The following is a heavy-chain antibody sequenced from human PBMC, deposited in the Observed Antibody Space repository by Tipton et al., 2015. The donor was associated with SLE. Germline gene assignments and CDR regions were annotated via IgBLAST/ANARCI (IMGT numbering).Heavy chain of an antibody. CDR3: ATTNWVEMATSDAFDI. CDR2: IYYSGST. CDR1: GGSISSYY. D-gene: IGHD5-24*01. J-gene: IGHJ3*02. V-gene: IGHV4-59*01. Sequence: TLSLTCTVSGGSISSYYWSRIRQPPGKGLEWIGYIYYSGSTNYNPSLKSRVTISVDTSKNQFSLKLSSVTAADTAVYYCATTNWVEMATSDAFDIWGQGTMVTVSS.